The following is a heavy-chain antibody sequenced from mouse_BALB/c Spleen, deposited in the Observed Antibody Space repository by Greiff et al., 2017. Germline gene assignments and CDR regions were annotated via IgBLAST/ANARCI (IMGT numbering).Heavy chain of an antibody. V-gene: IGHV3-2*02. CDR3: ARSDPWFAY. Sequence: EVKLLESGPGLVKPSQSLSLTCTVTGYSITSDYAWNWIRQFPGNKLEWMGYISYSGSTSYNPSLKSRISITRDTSKNQFFLQLNSVTTEDTATYYCARSDPWFAYWGQGTLVTVSA. CDR2: ISYSGST. J-gene: IGHJ3*01. CDR1: GYSITSDYA.